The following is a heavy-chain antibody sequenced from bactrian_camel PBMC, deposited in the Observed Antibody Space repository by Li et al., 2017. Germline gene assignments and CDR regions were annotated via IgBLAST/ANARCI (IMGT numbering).Heavy chain of an antibody. CDR1: GFTFDDSH. CDR3: ATGSRYGVASFYKY. V-gene: IGHV3S60*01. CDR2: ISSDRTT. Sequence: HVQLVESGGGLVRPGGSLRLSCTTSGFTFDDSHMGWYRQAPGKECEFVSSISSDRTTYYADSVKGRFTISRDNAKNTLYLQMNSLKTEDTAVHFCATGSRYGVASFYKYWGQGTQVTV. J-gene: IGHJ4*01. D-gene: IGHD6*01.